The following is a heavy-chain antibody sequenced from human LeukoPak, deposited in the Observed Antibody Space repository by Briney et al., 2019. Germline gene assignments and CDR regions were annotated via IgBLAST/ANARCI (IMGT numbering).Heavy chain of an antibody. D-gene: IGHD3-22*01. CDR2: ISTSGST. CDR1: GVSISSYY. V-gene: IGHV4-4*07. Sequence: SETLSLTCTVSGVSISSYYWSWIRQPAGKGLECIWRISTSGSTNYNPSLKSRVTMSVDTSKNQFSLKLSAVTAADTAVYYCARNRYHYDSSGLSLMDVWGKGTTVTISS. J-gene: IGHJ6*03. CDR3: ARNRYHYDSSGLSLMDV.